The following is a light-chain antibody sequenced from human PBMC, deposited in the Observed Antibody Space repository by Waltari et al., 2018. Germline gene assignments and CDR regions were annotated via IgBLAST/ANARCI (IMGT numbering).Light chain of an antibody. CDR1: SSEVGGYTL. Sequence: QSALTQPASVSGSPGQSLTISCTGPSSEVGGYTLVSWYQQHPGKAPKFIIYEVTKRPSGVSNRFSGSKSGNTASLTISGLQAEDEADYYCCSFAGSATSVVFGGGTKLTVL. J-gene: IGLJ2*01. CDR3: CSFAGSATSVV. CDR2: EVT. V-gene: IGLV2-23*02.